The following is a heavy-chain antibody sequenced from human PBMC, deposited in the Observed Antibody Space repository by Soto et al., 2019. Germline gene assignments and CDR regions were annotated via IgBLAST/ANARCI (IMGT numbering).Heavy chain of an antibody. J-gene: IGHJ6*02. CDR2: IWYDGSNK. CDR3: ARDADENDILPGPPYSSSGMDV. Sequence: PGGSLRLSCAASGFTFSSYGMHWVRQAPGKGLEWVAVIWYDGSNKYYADSVKGRFTISRDNSKNTLYLQMNSLRAEDTAVYYCARDADENDILPGPPYSSSGMDVWGQGTTVTVSS. D-gene: IGHD3-9*01. V-gene: IGHV3-33*01. CDR1: GFTFSSYG.